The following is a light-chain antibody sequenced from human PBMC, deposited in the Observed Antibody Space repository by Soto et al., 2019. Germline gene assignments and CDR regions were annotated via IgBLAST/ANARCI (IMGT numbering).Light chain of an antibody. V-gene: IGLV1-44*01. Sequence: QSALTQPRSVSGTPGQRVTISCSGSSSNIGSNTVNWYQQLPGTAPKLLIYSNNQRPSGVPDRFSGSKSGTSASLAISGLQSEDEADYYCAAWDDSLNGPVFGGGTKVTVL. CDR3: AAWDDSLNGPV. CDR2: SNN. J-gene: IGLJ2*01. CDR1: SSNIGSNT.